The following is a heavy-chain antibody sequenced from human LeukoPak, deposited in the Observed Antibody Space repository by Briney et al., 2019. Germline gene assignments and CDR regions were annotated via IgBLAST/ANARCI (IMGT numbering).Heavy chain of an antibody. CDR2: IYDTGST. CDR1: GGSVNSGGYS. V-gene: IGHV4-30-4*07. J-gene: IGHJ5*02. Sequence: SQTLSLTCVVSGGSVNSGGYSWSWIRQPPGKGLEWIGYIYDTGSTLYNPSLESRLTISIDTSKNQFSLRLTSVAAADTAVYYCARDPVAGTGTDTWGQGTLVTVSS. D-gene: IGHD6-13*01. CDR3: ARDPVAGTGTDT.